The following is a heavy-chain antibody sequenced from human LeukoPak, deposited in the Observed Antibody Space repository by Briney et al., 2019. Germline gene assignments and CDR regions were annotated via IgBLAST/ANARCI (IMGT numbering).Heavy chain of an antibody. D-gene: IGHD3-3*01. V-gene: IGHV1-8*01. CDR3: ARTSRFLLTPDAFDI. Sequence: GASVKVSCKASGYTFTSYDINWVRQATGQGLEWMGWMNPNSGNTGYAQKFQGRVTTTRNTSISTAYMELSSLRSEDTAVYYCARTSRFLLTPDAFDIWGQGTMVTVSS. CDR2: MNPNSGNT. CDR1: GYTFTSYD. J-gene: IGHJ3*02.